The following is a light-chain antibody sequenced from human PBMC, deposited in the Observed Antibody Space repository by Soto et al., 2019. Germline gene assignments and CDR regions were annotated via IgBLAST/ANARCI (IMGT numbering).Light chain of an antibody. CDR1: QSVSSD. CDR2: RTS. V-gene: IGKV3-15*01. Sequence: EIVMTQSPATLPVSPGERATLSCRASQSVSSDLAWYQQKPGQPPGLLIYRTSTRATGIPARFSGSGSGTEFTLTISSLQSEDFAVYYCQQYYNWLTFGGGTKVEIK. CDR3: QQYYNWLT. J-gene: IGKJ4*01.